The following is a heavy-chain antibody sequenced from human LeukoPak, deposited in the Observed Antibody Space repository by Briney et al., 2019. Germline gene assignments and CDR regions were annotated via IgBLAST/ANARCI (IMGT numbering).Heavy chain of an antibody. CDR2: INPNSGGT. D-gene: IGHD4-17*01. CDR3: ASAAYGDYVLGTYVPTGY. CDR1: GYTFTSYG. V-gene: IGHV1-2*02. J-gene: IGHJ4*02. Sequence: GASVKVSCKASGYTFTSYGISWVRQAPGQGLEWMGWINPNSGGTNYAQKFQGRVTMTRDTSISTAYMELSRLRSDDTAVYYCASAAYGDYVLGTYVPTGYWGQGTLVTVSS.